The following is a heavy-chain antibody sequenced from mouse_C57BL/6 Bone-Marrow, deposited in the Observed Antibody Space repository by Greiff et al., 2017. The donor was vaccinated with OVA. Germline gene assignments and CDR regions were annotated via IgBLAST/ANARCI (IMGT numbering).Heavy chain of an antibody. J-gene: IGHJ3*01. CDR3: ARAYYYGSPFAY. CDR2: IYPGGGYP. D-gene: IGHD1-1*01. Sequence: VQLVESGAELVRPGTSVKMSCKASGYTFTNYWLGWAKQRPGHGLEWIGDIYPGGGYPNYNEKFKGKATLTADKSSSTAYMQFSSLTSEDSAIYYCARAYYYGSPFAYWGQGTLVTVSA. V-gene: IGHV1-63*01. CDR1: GYTFTNYW.